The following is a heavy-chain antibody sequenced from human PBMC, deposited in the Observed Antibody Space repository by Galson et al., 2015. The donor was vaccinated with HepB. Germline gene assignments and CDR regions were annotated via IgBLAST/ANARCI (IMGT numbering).Heavy chain of an antibody. CDR2: ISGSGGST. J-gene: IGHJ4*02. Sequence: SLRLSCAASGFTFSSYAMSWVRQAPGKGLEWVSAISGSGGSTYYADAGKGRFTISRDNSKNTLYLQMNSLRAEDTAVYYCAKHIAAAGTFDYWGQGTLVTVSS. CDR3: AKHIAAAGTFDY. D-gene: IGHD6-13*01. CDR1: GFTFSSYA. V-gene: IGHV3-23*01.